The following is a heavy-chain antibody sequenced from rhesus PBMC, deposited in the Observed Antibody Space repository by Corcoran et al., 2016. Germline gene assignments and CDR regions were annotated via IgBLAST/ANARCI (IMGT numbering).Heavy chain of an antibody. CDR1: GGSISSSY. Sequence: QLQLQESGPGLVKPSETLSVTCAVSGGSISSSYWSWIRQAPGKGLEWIGYTYGSGSSTRYNPPLKSRVALSVGTSKNQLSLKLSSVTTADTAVYCCARDVTGSRPDCWGQGVLVTVSS. J-gene: IGHJ4*01. CDR2: TYGSGSST. CDR3: ARDVTGSRPDC. D-gene: IGHD4-29*01. V-gene: IGHV4-169*02.